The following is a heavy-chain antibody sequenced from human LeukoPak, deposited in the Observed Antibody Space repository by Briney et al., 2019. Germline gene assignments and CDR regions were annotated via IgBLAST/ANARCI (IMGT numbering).Heavy chain of an antibody. CDR3: ARDEGHYGSAYGMDV. Sequence: SETLSLTCAVYGGSFSGYYWSWIRQPPGKGLEWIGYIYYSLSTNYNPSLKSRVTISVDTSKNQFSLKLSSVTAADTAVYYCARDEGHYGSAYGMDVWGQGTTVTVSS. D-gene: IGHD3-10*01. CDR1: GGSFSGYY. CDR2: IYYSLST. V-gene: IGHV4-59*01. J-gene: IGHJ6*02.